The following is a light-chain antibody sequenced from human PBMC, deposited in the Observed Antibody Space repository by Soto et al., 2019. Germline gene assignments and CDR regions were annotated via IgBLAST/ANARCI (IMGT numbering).Light chain of an antibody. V-gene: IGLV8-61*01. Sequence: QTVVTQEPSLSVSPGGTVTLTCGLTSGSVSTSFYPSWYQLTPGQAPRTLIHSTNIRSSGVPDRFSGSILGDKAALTITGAQADDESHYFCILYTGSAIWVFGGGTKLTVL. J-gene: IGLJ3*02. CDR1: SGSVSTSFY. CDR3: ILYTGSAIWV. CDR2: STN.